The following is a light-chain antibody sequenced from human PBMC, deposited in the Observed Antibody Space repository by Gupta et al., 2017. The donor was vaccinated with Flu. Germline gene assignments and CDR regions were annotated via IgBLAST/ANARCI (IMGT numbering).Light chain of an antibody. CDR2: DNY. CDR3: QMWDSSRGHTEV. J-gene: IGLJ1*01. Sequence: YVLTQPPSVSVAPGQTARITCGGSDIGSKSVHWYQQKPGQAPVLVVHDNYDRPSGIPERFSGSNSENTATLTISRVEAGDEADDHCQMWDSSRGHTEVFGTGTKVTVL. CDR1: DIGSKS. V-gene: IGLV3-21*02.